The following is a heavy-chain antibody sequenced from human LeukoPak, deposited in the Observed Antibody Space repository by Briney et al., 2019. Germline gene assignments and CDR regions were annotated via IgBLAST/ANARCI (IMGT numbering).Heavy chain of an antibody. CDR1: GFTFSTYT. D-gene: IGHD3-9*01. V-gene: IGHV3-30-3*01. CDR3: ARETRLPHNDILINRRAFDI. J-gene: IGHJ3*02. CDR2: ISNDGHFK. Sequence: PGRSPRLSCAASGFTFSTYTIHWVHQAPGKGLEWVAVISNDGHFKYYADSVKGRFTISRDNSKSTLFLQMNGLTIEDTAVYYCARETRLPHNDILINRRAFDIWGQGTILTVSS.